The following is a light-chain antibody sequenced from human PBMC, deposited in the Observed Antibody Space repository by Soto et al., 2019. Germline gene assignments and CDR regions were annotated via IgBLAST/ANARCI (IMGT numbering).Light chain of an antibody. CDR2: DVS. J-gene: IGLJ2*01. V-gene: IGLV2-14*03. Sequence: QSALTQPASVSGSPGQSITISCTGTSSDVGGYNYVSWYQQHPGKAPKVMIYDVSYRPSGVSNRFSGSKSDNTASLTISGLQVEDEADYYCSSYTSSSTLVVFGGGTKLTVL. CDR3: SSYTSSSTLVV. CDR1: SSDVGGYNY.